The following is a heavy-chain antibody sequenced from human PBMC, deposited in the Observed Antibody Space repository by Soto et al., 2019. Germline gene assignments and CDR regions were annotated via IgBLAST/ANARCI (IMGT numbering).Heavy chain of an antibody. D-gene: IGHD4-17*01. CDR2: INPNSGGT. J-gene: IGHJ4*02. CDR1: GYTFTGYY. Sequence: QVQLVQSGAEVKKPGASVKVSCKASGYTFTGYYMHWVRQAPGQGLEWMGWINPNSGGTNYAQECQACITRTSDTSISTAYTELSRLRSDDTAVYYCARTVDYGDYESFDYWGQGTLVTVSS. V-gene: IGHV1-2*04. CDR3: ARTVDYGDYESFDY.